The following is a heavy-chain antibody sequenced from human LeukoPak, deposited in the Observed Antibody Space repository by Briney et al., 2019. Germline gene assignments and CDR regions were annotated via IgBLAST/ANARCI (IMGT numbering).Heavy chain of an antibody. CDR2: ITYDGDDK. CDR1: GVTFSNFA. V-gene: IGHV3-30*04. D-gene: IGHD2-15*01. CDR3: GGYCSGGACQADFDY. J-gene: IGHJ4*02. Sequence: GGSLRLSCAASGVTFSNFAMRWVRQAPGKGREWGAVITYDGDDKFYAASVKGRFTISRDNSQNTLYLPMNSLSTEHTAVFYCGGYCSGGACQADFDYWGQGTLVTVSS.